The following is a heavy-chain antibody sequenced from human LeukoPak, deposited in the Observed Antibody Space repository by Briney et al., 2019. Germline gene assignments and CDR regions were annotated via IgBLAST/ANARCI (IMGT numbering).Heavy chain of an antibody. Sequence: GGSLRLSCAASGFTFDDYGMSWVRQAPGKGLEWGSGINWNGGSTGYADSVKGRFTISRDNAKNSLYLQMNSLRAEDTALYYCARPRALAVAGAFDIWGQGTMVTVSS. J-gene: IGHJ3*02. CDR1: GFTFDDYG. CDR3: ARPRALAVAGAFDI. CDR2: INWNGGST. D-gene: IGHD6-19*01. V-gene: IGHV3-20*04.